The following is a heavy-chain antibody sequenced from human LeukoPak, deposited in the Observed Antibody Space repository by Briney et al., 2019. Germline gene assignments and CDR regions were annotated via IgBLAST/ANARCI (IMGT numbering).Heavy chain of an antibody. V-gene: IGHV3-30*02. Sequence: GGSLRLSCAASEFTFSSYDMHWVRQAPGKGLEWVAFIRYDGSSEYYADSVKGRFTISRDNSKNTLYLQMNSLRAEDTAVYYCAKDQGELPYWGQGTLVTVSS. CDR3: AKDQGELPY. J-gene: IGHJ4*02. CDR2: IRYDGSSE. CDR1: EFTFSSYD. D-gene: IGHD1-26*01.